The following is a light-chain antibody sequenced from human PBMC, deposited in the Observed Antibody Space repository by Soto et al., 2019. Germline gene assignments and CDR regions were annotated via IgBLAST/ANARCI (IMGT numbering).Light chain of an antibody. CDR3: CSYAGSGTFV. CDR1: SSDIGSYNL. Sequence: QSALTQPASVSGSPGQSITISCTGASSDIGSYNLVSWYQQHPGKAPRLMIYEGSKRPAGVSYRFSGSKSGNTASLTISGLQAEDEADYYCCSYAGSGTFVFGTGTKLTV. J-gene: IGLJ1*01. CDR2: EGS. V-gene: IGLV2-23*01.